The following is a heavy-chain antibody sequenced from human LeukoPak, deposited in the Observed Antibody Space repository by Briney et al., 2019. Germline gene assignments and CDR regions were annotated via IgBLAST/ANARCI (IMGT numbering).Heavy chain of an antibody. J-gene: IGHJ4*02. V-gene: IGHV3-21*01. CDR3: ARSDILTGDLYYFDY. CDR2: ISSSSSSYI. Sequence: GGSLRLSCAASGFTFSSYSMNWVRQAPGKGLEWVSSISSSSSSYIYYADSVKGRFTISRDNAKNSLYLQMNSLRAEDTAVYYCARSDILTGDLYYFDYWGQGTLVTVSS. CDR1: GFTFSSYS. D-gene: IGHD3-9*01.